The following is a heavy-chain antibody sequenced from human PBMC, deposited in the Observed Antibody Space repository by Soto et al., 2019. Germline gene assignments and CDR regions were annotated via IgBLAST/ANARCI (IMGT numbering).Heavy chain of an antibody. CDR3: AKDPICTNGVCYDYYYYGMDV. D-gene: IGHD2-8*01. Sequence: GGSLRLSCAASGFTFSNYWMSWVRQAPGKGLEWVANIKPDGSEKYYVDSVKGRFTISRDNAENSVYLQMNSLRAEDTAVYYCAKDPICTNGVCYDYYYYGMDVWGQGTTVTVSS. CDR1: GFTFSNYW. V-gene: IGHV3-7*03. J-gene: IGHJ6*02. CDR2: IKPDGSEK.